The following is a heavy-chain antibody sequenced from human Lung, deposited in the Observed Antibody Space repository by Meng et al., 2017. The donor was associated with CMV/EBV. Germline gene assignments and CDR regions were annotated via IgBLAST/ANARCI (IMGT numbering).Heavy chain of an antibody. Sequence: SVXVSCKASGGTFGSYTISWVRQAPGQGPEWMGRIIPILGIANYAQKFQGRVTMTADKSTNTVYMELSSLRSEDAATYYCARLLARSGHDFWGQGTLVTVPS. CDR1: GGTFGSYT. D-gene: IGHD1-26*01. CDR2: IIPILGIA. CDR3: ARLLARSGHDF. J-gene: IGHJ4*02. V-gene: IGHV1-69*02.